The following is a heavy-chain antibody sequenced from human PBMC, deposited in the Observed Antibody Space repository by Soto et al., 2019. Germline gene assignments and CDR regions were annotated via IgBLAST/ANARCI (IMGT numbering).Heavy chain of an antibody. D-gene: IGHD2-21*02. V-gene: IGHV3-53*01. CDR1: GFTVTNTY. J-gene: IGHJ6*02. Sequence: PGGSLRLSCVVSGFTVTNTYMTWVRQAPGKGLEWVSIIHSGISSYYADSVKGRFTISRDNSKNTVFLQMNSLRAEDTAVYYCARLATRGGGADDWYSYGLDVWGQGTMVTVSS. CDR3: ARLATRGGGADDWYSYGLDV. CDR2: IHSGISS.